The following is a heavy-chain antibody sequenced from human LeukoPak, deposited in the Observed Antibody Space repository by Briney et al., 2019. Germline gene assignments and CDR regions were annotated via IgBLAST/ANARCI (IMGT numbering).Heavy chain of an antibody. V-gene: IGHV1-69*05. J-gene: IGHJ4*02. CDR3: ARPYLQYCGGDCSFGY. Sequence: SVKASCKASGGTFSSYAISWVRQAPGQGLEWMGGIIPILGTANYAQKFQGRVTITTDESTSTAYMELSSLRSEDTAVYYCARPYLQYCGGDCSFGYWGQGTLVTVSS. CDR1: GGTFSSYA. D-gene: IGHD2-21*02. CDR2: IIPILGTA.